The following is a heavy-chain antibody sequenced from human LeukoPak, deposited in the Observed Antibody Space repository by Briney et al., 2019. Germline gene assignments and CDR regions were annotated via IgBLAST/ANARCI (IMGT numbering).Heavy chain of an antibody. J-gene: IGHJ3*02. CDR1: GGAFSSYA. CDR2: IIPILGIA. D-gene: IGHD3-10*01. V-gene: IGHV1-69*04. CDR3: AREGPFDMVRGADDAFDI. Sequence: SVKVSCKASGGAFSSYAISWVRQAPGQGLEWMGRIIPILGIANYAQKFQGRVTITADKSTSTAYMELSSLRSEDTAVYYCAREGPFDMVRGADDAFDIWGQGTMVTVSS.